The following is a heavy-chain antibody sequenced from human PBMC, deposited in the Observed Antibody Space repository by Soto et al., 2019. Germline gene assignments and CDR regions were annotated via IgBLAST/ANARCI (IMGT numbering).Heavy chain of an antibody. CDR1: GGSISSGGFS. Sequence: PSETLSLTCAVSGGSISSGGFSWSWIRQSPGKGLELIGYIYYSGNTYYNPSLKSRVTISVDRSKNEFSLRLSSVTAADTAVYYCARATFIGKGYYDATDYYYFDYWGQGTLVTVSS. J-gene: IGHJ4*02. D-gene: IGHD3-22*01. CDR3: ARATFIGKGYYDATDYYYFDY. CDR2: IYYSGNT. V-gene: IGHV4-30-2*06.